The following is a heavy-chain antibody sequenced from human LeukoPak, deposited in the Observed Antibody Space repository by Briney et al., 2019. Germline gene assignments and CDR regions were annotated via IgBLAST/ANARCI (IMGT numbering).Heavy chain of an antibody. CDR2: ISSSGSSM. D-gene: IGHD3-22*01. J-gene: IGHJ4*02. CDR1: GFTFSGYE. Sequence: GGSLRLSCAASGFTFSGYEMNWVRQAPGKGLEWISYISSSGSSMSYADSVKGRFTISRDNAKNSMYLQMTSLRAGDAAVYYCARGYYSDTTGYNPLDHWGQGTLVTVSS. CDR3: ARGYYSDTTGYNPLDH. V-gene: IGHV3-48*03.